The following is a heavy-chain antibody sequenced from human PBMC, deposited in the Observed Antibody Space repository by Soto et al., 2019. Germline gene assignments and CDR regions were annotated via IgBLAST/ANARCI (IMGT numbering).Heavy chain of an antibody. V-gene: IGHV3-9*01. CDR3: ARDQDLGGYDLRPMYGLDV. CDR1: GFTFDDYA. Sequence: PWGSLRLACATSGFTFDDYAIRFFRQMPLKCREWVSGINWNSETVGYADSVKGRFTISRDSAKNSLYLQMTTLRPEDTALYFCARDQDLGGYDLRPMYGLDVWGQGTTVTVSS. J-gene: IGHJ6*02. D-gene: IGHD5-12*01. CDR2: INWNSETV.